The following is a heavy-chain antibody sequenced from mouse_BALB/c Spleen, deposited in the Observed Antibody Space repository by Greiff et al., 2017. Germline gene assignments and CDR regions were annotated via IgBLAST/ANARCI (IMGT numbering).Heavy chain of an antibody. CDR2: IWSGGST. CDR3: DRSPKYYGSSYGFDY. CDR1: GFSLTRYG. V-gene: IGHV2-2*02. J-gene: IGHJ2*01. D-gene: IGHD1-1*01. Sequence: QVQLKESGPGLVQPSQSLSITCTVSGFSLTRYGVHWVRQSPGKGLEWLGVIWSGGSTDYNAAFISRLSISKDNSKSQVFFKMNSLQANDTAIYYCDRSPKYYGSSYGFDYWGQGTTLTVSS.